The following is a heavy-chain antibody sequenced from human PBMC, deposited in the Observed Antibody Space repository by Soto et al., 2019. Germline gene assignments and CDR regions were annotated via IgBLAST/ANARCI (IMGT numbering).Heavy chain of an antibody. CDR3: ARPNCPNSRWCPFDI. D-gene: IGHD2-8*01. CDR2: MKEDGTEE. CDR1: EFAFGSYW. J-gene: IGHJ3*02. V-gene: IGHV3-7*05. Sequence: PGGSLILSCVASEFAFGSYWMTWVRRAPGKGLEWVATMKEDGTEEYYVDSVKGRFTVFRDNARESLYLQMSSVTAEDTAVYYCARPNCPNSRWCPFDIWGRGTKVTVSS.